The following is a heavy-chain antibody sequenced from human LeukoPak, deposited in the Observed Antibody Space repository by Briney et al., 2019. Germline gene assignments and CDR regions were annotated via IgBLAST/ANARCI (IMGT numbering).Heavy chain of an antibody. CDR1: GGSISRGGYS. Sequence: PSETLSLTCTVSGGSISRGGYSWSWIRQPPGKGLEWIGYINPSGSTYYIPSLKSRVSISMHRSTNQFSLNLTSVTAADTAVYYCARVVRPNDYLDYWGQGTPVTVSS. J-gene: IGHJ4*02. V-gene: IGHV4-30-2*01. CDR3: ARVVRPNDYLDY. CDR2: INPSGST. D-gene: IGHD3-16*02.